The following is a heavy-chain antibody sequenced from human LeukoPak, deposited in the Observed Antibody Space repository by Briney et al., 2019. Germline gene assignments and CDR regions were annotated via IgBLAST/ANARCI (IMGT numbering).Heavy chain of an antibody. CDR2: ISSSSSYI. CDR3: ARKGGYYGVYFDS. D-gene: IGHD4-17*01. V-gene: IGHV3-21*04. Sequence: GGSLRLSCAASGFTFSSYSMNWVRQAPGKGLEWVSSISSSSSYIYYADSVKGRFTISRDNARNSLYLQMNSLRAEDTAVYYCARKGGYYGVYFDSWGQGTLVTVSS. CDR1: GFTFSSYS. J-gene: IGHJ4*02.